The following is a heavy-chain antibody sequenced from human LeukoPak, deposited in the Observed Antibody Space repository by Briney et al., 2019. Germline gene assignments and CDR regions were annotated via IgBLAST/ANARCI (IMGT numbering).Heavy chain of an antibody. J-gene: IGHJ4*02. Sequence: SETLSLTCTVSGGSISSSSYYWGWIRQPPEKGLEWIGSIYYSGSTYYNPSLKSRVTISVDTSKNQFSLKLSSVTAADTAVYYCARDLEGGSFDYWGQGTLATVSS. V-gene: IGHV4-39*07. D-gene: IGHD1-26*01. CDR3: ARDLEGGSFDY. CDR2: IYYSGST. CDR1: GGSISSSSYY.